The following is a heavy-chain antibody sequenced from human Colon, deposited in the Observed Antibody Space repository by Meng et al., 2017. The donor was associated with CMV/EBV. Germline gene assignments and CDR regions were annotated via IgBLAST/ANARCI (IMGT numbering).Heavy chain of an antibody. CDR1: GSTPSTFW. V-gene: IGHV3-74*03. CDR2: VHSSGSME. D-gene: IGHD3-10*01. J-gene: IGHJ4*02. Sequence: EVQMVGSGGDYVQPGGSLRLSCAVSGSTPSTFWLDWVRQVPGKGPVWVSRVHSSGSMETYEDSVKGRFTASRDNTKNTFYLQMNSLRDEDTAVYYCVMLPPGFWGQGTLVTVSS. CDR3: VMLPPGF.